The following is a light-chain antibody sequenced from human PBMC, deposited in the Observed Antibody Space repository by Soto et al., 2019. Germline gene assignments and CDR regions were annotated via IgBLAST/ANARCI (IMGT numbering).Light chain of an antibody. CDR1: QSISGR. J-gene: IGKJ1*01. V-gene: IGKV1-5*01. CDR3: QQYKSYLRT. CDR2: DAS. Sequence: DILMTQSPSTLSTSVGDRVTITCRASQSISGRLAWYQQKPGKAPKLLIYDASSLESGVPSRFSGRGSGTEFTLTINSLQPEDFATYYCQQYKSYLRTFGQGTKVDIK.